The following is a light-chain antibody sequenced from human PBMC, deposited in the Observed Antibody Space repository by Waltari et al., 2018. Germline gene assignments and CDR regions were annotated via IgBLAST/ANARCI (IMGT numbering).Light chain of an antibody. CDR3: QQERNWLRT. J-gene: IGKJ1*01. CDR1: QSVTSR. V-gene: IGKV3D-20*02. CDR2: DTS. Sequence: EIILRQSPDTLSLSPGERATLSCRASQSVTSRLAWYQQKPGQAPRLLLYDTSFRATGIPDRFSGSGSGTDFTLTISSLEPEDVAVYFCQQERNWLRTFGQGTKVEIK.